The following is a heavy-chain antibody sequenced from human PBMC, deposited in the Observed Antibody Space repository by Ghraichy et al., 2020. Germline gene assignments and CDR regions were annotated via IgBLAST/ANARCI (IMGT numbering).Heavy chain of an antibody. V-gene: IGHV3-33*01. CDR3: ASGLGYYYYAMDV. D-gene: IGHD6-6*01. Sequence: GGSLRLSCAASGFSFSTNGMHWVRQAPGKGLEWVAVIWFDGTNKDYADSVKGRFTISRDNSKDTLYLQMNSLRAEDTAVYYCASGLGYYYYAMDVWGQGTTVTVSS. CDR2: IWFDGTNK. J-gene: IGHJ6*02. CDR1: GFSFSTNG.